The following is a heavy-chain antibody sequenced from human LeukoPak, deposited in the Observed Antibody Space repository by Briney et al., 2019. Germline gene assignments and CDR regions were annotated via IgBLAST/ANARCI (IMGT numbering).Heavy chain of an antibody. CDR3: ARDYPYYYDSSGYYSFDY. CDR1: GGSFSGYY. D-gene: IGHD3-22*01. CDR2: INSDGSST. Sequence: PSETLSLTCAVYGGSFSGYYWSWVRQAPGKGLVWVSRINSDGSSTSYADSVKGRFTISRDNAKNTLYLQMNSLRAEDTAVYYCARDYPYYYDSSGYYSFDYWGQGTLVTVSS. J-gene: IGHJ4*02. V-gene: IGHV3-74*01.